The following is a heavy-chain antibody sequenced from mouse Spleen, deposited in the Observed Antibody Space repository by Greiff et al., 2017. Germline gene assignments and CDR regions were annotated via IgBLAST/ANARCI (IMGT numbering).Heavy chain of an antibody. D-gene: IGHD4-1*01. CDR2: ISSGGSYT. CDR1: GFTFSSYA. CDR3: ARPLTGFDY. Sequence: EVKVEESGGGLVKPGGSLKLSCAASGFTFSSYAMSWVRQTPEKRLEWVATISSGGSYTYYPDSVKGRFTISRDNAKNTLYLQMSSLRSEDTAMYYCARPLTGFDYWGQGTTLTVSS. V-gene: IGHV5-9-1*01. J-gene: IGHJ2*01.